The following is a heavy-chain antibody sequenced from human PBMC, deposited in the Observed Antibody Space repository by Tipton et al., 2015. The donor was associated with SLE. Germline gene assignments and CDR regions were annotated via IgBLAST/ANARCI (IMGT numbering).Heavy chain of an antibody. CDR2: INHSGST. CDR3: ASAPVLRYFDWLPD. CDR1: GGSFSGYY. D-gene: IGHD3-9*01. V-gene: IGHV4-34*01. Sequence: TLSLTCAVYGGSFSGYYWSWIRQPPGKGLEWIGEINHSGSTNYNPSLESRVTISVDTSKNQFSLKLSSVTAADTAVYYCASAPVLRYFDWLPDWGKGTTVTVSS. J-gene: IGHJ6*04.